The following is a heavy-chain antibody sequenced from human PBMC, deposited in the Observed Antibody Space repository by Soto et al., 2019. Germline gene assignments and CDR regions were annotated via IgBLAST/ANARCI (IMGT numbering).Heavy chain of an antibody. Sequence: QVQLQESGPGLVKPSQTLSLTCTVSGGSISSGGYYWSWIRQHPGKGLEWIGYIYYSGSTYYNPSLKQRVTMSVDTSKNQFSLKLSSVTAADTAVYYCARDLRFRRFYGMDVWGQGTTVTVSS. V-gene: IGHV4-31*03. J-gene: IGHJ6*02. CDR1: GGSISSGGYY. D-gene: IGHD3-3*01. CDR3: ARDLRFRRFYGMDV. CDR2: IYYSGST.